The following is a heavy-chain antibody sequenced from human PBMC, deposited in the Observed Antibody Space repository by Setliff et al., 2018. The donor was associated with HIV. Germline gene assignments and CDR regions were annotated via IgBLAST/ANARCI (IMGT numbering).Heavy chain of an antibody. CDR2: INYSGST. Sequence: SETLSLTCAVYGGSFSGYYWSWIRQSPGKGLEWIGEINYSGSTNYNPSLKSRVTISVDTSKNQFSLKLSSVTAADTAVYYCARHRNYDFWSGYYTGWFDPWGQGPLVTVSS. D-gene: IGHD3-3*01. CDR3: ARHRNYDFWSGYYTGWFDP. V-gene: IGHV4-34*01. CDR1: GGSFSGYY. J-gene: IGHJ5*02.